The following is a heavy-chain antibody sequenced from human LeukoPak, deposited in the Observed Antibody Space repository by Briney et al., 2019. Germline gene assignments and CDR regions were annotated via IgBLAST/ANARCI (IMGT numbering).Heavy chain of an antibody. D-gene: IGHD6-25*01. V-gene: IGHV3-15*01. Sequence: GRSLRLSCAASGFTVNNAWMSWVRQAPGKGLEWVARIKSKADGGTTDYTAPMKGRFTISRDDSKNTLYLQMNSLKTEDTAVYYCAASIAAPGAFDYWGQGTLVTVSS. CDR3: AASIAAPGAFDY. J-gene: IGHJ4*02. CDR1: GFTVNNAW. CDR2: IKSKADGGTT.